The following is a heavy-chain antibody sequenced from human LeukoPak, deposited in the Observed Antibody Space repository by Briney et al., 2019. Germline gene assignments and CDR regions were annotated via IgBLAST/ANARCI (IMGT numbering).Heavy chain of an antibody. CDR1: GFTFASYS. CDR3: ARVSGRLERQSDLDY. Sequence: GGSLRLSCAASGFTFASYSMNWVRQAPGQGLELVSSISGDSTYIYNAGPVKGRFTISRDNAQASLYLQMISLRADDTAVYYCARVSGRLERQSDLDYWGQGTLVIVSS. J-gene: IGHJ4*02. V-gene: IGHV3-21*01. CDR2: ISGDSTYI. D-gene: IGHD1-1*01.